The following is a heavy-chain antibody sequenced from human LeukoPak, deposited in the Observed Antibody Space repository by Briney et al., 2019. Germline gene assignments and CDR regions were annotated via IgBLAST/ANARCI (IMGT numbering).Heavy chain of an antibody. V-gene: IGHV3-48*01. CDR1: GFTFRSYS. J-gene: IGHJ4*02. D-gene: IGHD4-11*01. CDR3: ARDEATVTTNPFDY. CDR2: ISSSSSTI. Sequence: GGSLRLSCVASGFTFRSYSMHWVRQAPGKGLEWVSYISSSSSTIHYADSVKGRFTISRDNAKNSLYLQMNSLRAEDTAVYYCARDEATVTTNPFDYWGRGTLVTVSS.